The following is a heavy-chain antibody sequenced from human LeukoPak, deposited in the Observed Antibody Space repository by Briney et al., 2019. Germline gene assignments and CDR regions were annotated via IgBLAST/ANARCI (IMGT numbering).Heavy chain of an antibody. CDR3: ARDLSHSGWYQEGY. CDR1: GGSISSYY. V-gene: IGHV4-4*07. Sequence: SGTLSLTCTVSGGSISSYYWSWIRQPAGKGLEWIGRIYTSGSTNYNHSLKSRVTMSVDTSKNQFSLKLTSVTAADTAVYYCARDLSHSGWYQEGYWGQGTLV. CDR2: IYTSGST. J-gene: IGHJ4*02. D-gene: IGHD6-19*01.